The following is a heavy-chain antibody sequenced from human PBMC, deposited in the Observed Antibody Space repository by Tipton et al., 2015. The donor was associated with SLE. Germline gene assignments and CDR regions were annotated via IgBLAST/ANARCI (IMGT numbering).Heavy chain of an antibody. CDR1: GGSISSHY. V-gene: IGHV4-59*11. CDR2: MYYSGST. CDR3: ARMNVDTAMDFDY. J-gene: IGHJ4*02. D-gene: IGHD5-18*01. Sequence: TLSLTCTVSGGSISSHYWSWIRQPPGKGLEWIGYMYYSGSTNYNPSLKSRVTISVDTSKNQFSLKLSSVTAADTAVYYCARMNVDTAMDFDYWGQGTLVTVSS.